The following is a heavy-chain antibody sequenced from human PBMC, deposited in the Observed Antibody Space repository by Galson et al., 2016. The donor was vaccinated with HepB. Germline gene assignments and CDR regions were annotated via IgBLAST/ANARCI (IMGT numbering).Heavy chain of an antibody. Sequence: CAISGDSVYNNGAAWVWIRQSPSRGLEWLGRTFYRSTWENHYAGSVRNRITISPDTSRNHFSLQLNSVTPEDTAVYYCARAVMLGRGMDVWGQGTTVTVSS. V-gene: IGHV6-1*01. D-gene: IGHD3-10*01. J-gene: IGHJ6*02. CDR2: TFYRSTWEN. CDR1: GDSVYNNGAA. CDR3: ARAVMLGRGMDV.